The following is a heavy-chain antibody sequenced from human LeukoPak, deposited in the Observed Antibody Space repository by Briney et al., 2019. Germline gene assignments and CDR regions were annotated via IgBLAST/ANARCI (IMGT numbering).Heavy chain of an antibody. D-gene: IGHD1-26*01. CDR1: GFTFSSYA. J-gene: IGHJ6*03. CDR2: ISGSGDNT. Sequence: GGSPRLSCATSGFTFSSYAMSWVRQAPGKGLEWVSVISGSGDNTYHADSVKGRFIISRDNSNNTLSVRMNSLRAEDTAVYYCVKGAKYSGSSVDYFYMDVWAKGTTVTVSS. CDR3: VKGAKYSGSSVDYFYMDV. V-gene: IGHV3-23*01.